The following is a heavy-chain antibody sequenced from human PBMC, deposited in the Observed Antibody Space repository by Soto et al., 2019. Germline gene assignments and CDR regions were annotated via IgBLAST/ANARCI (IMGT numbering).Heavy chain of an antibody. D-gene: IGHD3-10*01. Sequence: GASVKVSCKASGYTFTSYGISWVRQAPGQGLEWMGWISAYNGNTNYAQKLQGRVTMTTDTSTSTAYMEPRSLRSDDTAVYYCAREQHIRSPFYYYGMDVWGQGTTVTVSS. V-gene: IGHV1-18*01. J-gene: IGHJ6*02. CDR2: ISAYNGNT. CDR1: GYTFTSYG. CDR3: AREQHIRSPFYYYGMDV.